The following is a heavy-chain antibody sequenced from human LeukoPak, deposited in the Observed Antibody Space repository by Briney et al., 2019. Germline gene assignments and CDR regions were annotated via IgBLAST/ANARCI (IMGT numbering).Heavy chain of an antibody. J-gene: IGHJ4*02. CDR2: IGAGGTFT. V-gene: IGHV3-23*01. CDR3: AKDLDYATCGYYFDY. D-gene: IGHD4-17*01. Sequence: GRSLRLSCTASGFTFSSYAMNWVRQAPGKGLEWGSGIGAGGTFTYYADSVKGRFTISRDNSRNTLYLQMNSLRADDTAVYYCAKDLDYATCGYYFDYWGQGTLVTVSS. CDR1: GFTFSSYA.